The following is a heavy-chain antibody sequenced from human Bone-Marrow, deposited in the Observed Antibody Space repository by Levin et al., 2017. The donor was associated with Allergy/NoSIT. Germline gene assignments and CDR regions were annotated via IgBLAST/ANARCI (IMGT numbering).Heavy chain of an antibody. CDR1: VGSFSSGSYY. J-gene: IGHJ4*02. CDR3: AIVMYFGGLSFDC. V-gene: IGHV4-61*01. CDR2: IYHSGST. D-gene: IGHD4-23*01. Sequence: SQTLSLTCTVSVGSFSSGSYYWSWIRQPPGKGLEWIAYIYHSGSTKYIPSLKSRATITLVTSRNQFSLRLTPLTPADTADYYCAIVMYFGGLSFDCWGKGTLVTVSS.